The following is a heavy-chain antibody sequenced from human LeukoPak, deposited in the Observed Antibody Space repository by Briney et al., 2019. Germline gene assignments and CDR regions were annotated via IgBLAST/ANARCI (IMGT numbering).Heavy chain of an antibody. CDR2: IYTSGST. CDR1: GGSISSYY. CDR3: ARGNLRFLEWLSPKADYYGMDV. Sequence: SQTLSLTCTVSGGSISSYYWSWIRQPAGKGLEWIGRIYTSGSTNYNPSLKSRVTMSVDTSKNQFSLKLSSVTVADTAVYYCARGNLRFLEWLSPKADYYGMDVWGQGTTVTVSS. J-gene: IGHJ6*02. V-gene: IGHV4-4*07. D-gene: IGHD3-3*01.